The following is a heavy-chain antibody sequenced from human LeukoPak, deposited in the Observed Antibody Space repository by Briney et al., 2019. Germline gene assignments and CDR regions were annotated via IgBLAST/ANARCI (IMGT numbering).Heavy chain of an antibody. D-gene: IGHD2-21*02. J-gene: IGHJ2*01. V-gene: IGHV3-53*01. CDR3: ASDPHIVVVTATSLGYFDL. CDR1: GFTVSSNY. CDR2: VYSGGST. Sequence: GGSLRLSCAASGFTVSSNYMSWGRQAPGKGLELVSVVYSGGSTYYADSVNGRFTISRDNSQNTLYLQMNSLRAEDTAVYYCASDPHIVVVTATSLGYFDLWVRRTMVTVSS.